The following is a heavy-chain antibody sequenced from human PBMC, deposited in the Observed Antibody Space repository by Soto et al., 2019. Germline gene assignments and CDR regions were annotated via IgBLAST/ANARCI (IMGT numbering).Heavy chain of an antibody. J-gene: IGHJ4*02. CDR1: GFTFSNYW. V-gene: IGHV3-7*01. D-gene: IGHD2-2*01. CDR2: INQEGSEK. Sequence: QTGGSLRLSCAVSGFTFSNYWMNWVRQAPGKGLEWVANINQEGSEKYYVDSVKGRFTISRDNAKNSLYLQMDSLRAEDTAVYYCARSGESLLGPAAPYWGQGTQVTVSS. CDR3: ARSGESLLGPAAPY.